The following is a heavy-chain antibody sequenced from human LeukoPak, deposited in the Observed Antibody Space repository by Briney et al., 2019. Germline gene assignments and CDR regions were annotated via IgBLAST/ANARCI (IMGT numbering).Heavy chain of an antibody. J-gene: IGHJ5*02. CDR1: GFTVSSNY. D-gene: IGHD6-13*01. CDR2: IYSGGST. Sequence: GGSLRLSCAASGFTVSSNYMSWVRQAPRKGLEWVSVIYSGGSTYYADSVKGRFTISRDNSKNTLYLQMNSLRAEDTAVYYCAREVTGSSWQGFDPWGQGTLVTVSS. CDR3: AREVTGSSWQGFDP. V-gene: IGHV3-66*01.